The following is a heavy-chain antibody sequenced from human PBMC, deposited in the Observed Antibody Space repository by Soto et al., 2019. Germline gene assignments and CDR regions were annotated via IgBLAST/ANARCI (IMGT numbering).Heavy chain of an antibody. CDR1: SGSFSGYY. CDR3: ARAPKVSGSSQTRPDF. V-gene: IGHV4-34*01. D-gene: IGHD6-6*01. J-gene: IGHJ4*02. CDR2: ISQSGNT. Sequence: SETLSLTSSIYSGSFSGYYWRWIRQPPGKGLQWIGEISQSGNTNYSPSLKSRVSISIDTSKKQFSLNLASVSAADTAVYYCARAPKVSGSSQTRPDFWGQGTLVTVSS.